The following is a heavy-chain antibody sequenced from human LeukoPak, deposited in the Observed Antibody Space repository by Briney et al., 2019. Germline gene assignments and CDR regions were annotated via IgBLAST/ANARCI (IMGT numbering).Heavy chain of an antibody. CDR3: ATAVIVPAAPYYFDY. V-gene: IGHV4/OR15-8*02. CDR2: VSHRGDT. Sequence: PSETLSLTCAVFGGSISSSNLWSWVRQPPGKGLEWIGEVSHRGDTNYNPSLKSRVTISIDKSKNQFSLRLTSVTAEDTAVYYCATAVIVPAAPYYFDYWGQGTLVTVSS. J-gene: IGHJ4*02. CDR1: GGSISSSNL. D-gene: IGHD2-2*01.